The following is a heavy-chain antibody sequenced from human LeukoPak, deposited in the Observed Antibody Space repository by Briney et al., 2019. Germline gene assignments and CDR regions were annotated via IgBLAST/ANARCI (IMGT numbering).Heavy chain of an antibody. D-gene: IGHD3-3*01. CDR3: ARGIKTVTIFGVVIIPHSWSDP. Sequence: PSETLSLTCAVYGGSFSGYYWSWIRQPPGKGLEWIGEINHSGSTNYNPSLKSRVTISVDTSKNQFPLKLSSVTAADTAVYYCARGIKTVTIFGVVIIPHSWSDPWGQGTLVTVSS. CDR2: INHSGST. CDR1: GGSFSGYY. J-gene: IGHJ5*02. V-gene: IGHV4-34*01.